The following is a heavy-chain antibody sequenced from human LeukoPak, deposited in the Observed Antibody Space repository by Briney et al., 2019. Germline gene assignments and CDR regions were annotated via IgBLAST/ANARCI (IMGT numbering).Heavy chain of an antibody. J-gene: IGHJ3*02. Sequence: VASVKVSCKASGGTFSSYTISWVRQAPGQGLEWMGRIIPILGIANYAQKFQGRVTITADKSTSTAYMELSSLRSEDTAVYYCARDSERYDFWSDIWGQGTMVTVSS. CDR1: GGTFSSYT. CDR3: ARDSERYDFWSDI. CDR2: IIPILGIA. D-gene: IGHD3-3*01. V-gene: IGHV1-69*04.